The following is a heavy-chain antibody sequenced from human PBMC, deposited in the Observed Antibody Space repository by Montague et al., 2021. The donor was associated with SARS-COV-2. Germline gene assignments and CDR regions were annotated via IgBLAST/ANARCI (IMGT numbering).Heavy chain of an antibody. J-gene: IGHJ4*02. V-gene: IGHV4-39*01. CDR3: ATQEDPSGWIPGPFDF. CDR1: GGSISSSSYY. D-gene: IGHD6-19*01. CDR2: MYYRGST. Sequence: SETLSLTCTVSGGSISSSSYYWAWIRQPPGKGLEWIGSMYYRGSTYYNPSLKSRVFISVDTSKNQLSLTLTSVTAADTAVYYCATQEDPSGWIPGPFDFWGQGTLRSVSS.